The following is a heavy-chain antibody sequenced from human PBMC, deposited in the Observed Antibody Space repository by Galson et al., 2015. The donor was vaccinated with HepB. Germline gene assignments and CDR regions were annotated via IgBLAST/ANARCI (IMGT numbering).Heavy chain of an antibody. CDR1: GFSFSDYA. Sequence: SLRLSCAASGFSFSDYAMHWVRQAPGKGLEWVAVISYDGSNKYYADSVKGRFTISRDNSKKTLYVQTNSLRAEDTAVYYCARDYPYYYDSSGYLAIWGQGTMVTVSS. CDR2: ISYDGSNK. V-gene: IGHV3-30-3*01. CDR3: ARDYPYYYDSSGYLAI. D-gene: IGHD3-22*01. J-gene: IGHJ3*02.